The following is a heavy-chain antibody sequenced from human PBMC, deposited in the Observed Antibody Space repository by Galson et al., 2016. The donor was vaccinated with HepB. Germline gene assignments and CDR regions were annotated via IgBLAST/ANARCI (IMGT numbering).Heavy chain of an antibody. J-gene: IGHJ4*02. CDR3: ARDWAPYCGGDCYFSY. D-gene: IGHD2-21*02. CDR1: GYSFTRYA. V-gene: IGHV1-3*01. Sequence: SVKVSCKASGYSFTRYAIHWVRRAPGQRLEWMGWINVGNGDTKYSQKFQGGVTFIRDTSATTAYMEMSSLRSGDTAVYFCARDWAPYCGGDCYFSYWGQGTLVTVSS. CDR2: INVGNGDT.